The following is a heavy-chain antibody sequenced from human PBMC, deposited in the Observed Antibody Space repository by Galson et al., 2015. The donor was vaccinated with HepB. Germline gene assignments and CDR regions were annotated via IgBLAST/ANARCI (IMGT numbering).Heavy chain of an antibody. Sequence: SLRLSCAASGFTFSSYGMHWVRQAPGKGLEWVAVISYDGSNKYYADSVKGRFTISRDNSKNTLYLQMNSLRAEDTAVYYCAKEVRAAVPAAIPVYYYYYGMDVWGQGTTVTVSS. CDR2: ISYDGSNK. CDR1: GFTFSSYG. J-gene: IGHJ6*02. V-gene: IGHV3-30*18. CDR3: AKEVRAAVPAAIPVYYYYYGMDV. D-gene: IGHD2-2*02.